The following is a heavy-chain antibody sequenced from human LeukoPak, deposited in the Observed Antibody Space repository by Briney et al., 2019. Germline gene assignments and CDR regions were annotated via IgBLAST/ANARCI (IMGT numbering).Heavy chain of an antibody. Sequence: PGGSLRLSCAASGFTFSSHWMHWVRQAPGKGLVWVSRINSDGSITTYADSVKGRFTISRDNAKKTLYLQMNSLRAEDTAVYYCARDDWNSNWFDPWGQGTLVTVSS. D-gene: IGHD1-7*01. CDR3: ARDDWNSNWFDP. J-gene: IGHJ5*02. V-gene: IGHV3-74*01. CDR2: INSDGSIT. CDR1: GFTFSSHW.